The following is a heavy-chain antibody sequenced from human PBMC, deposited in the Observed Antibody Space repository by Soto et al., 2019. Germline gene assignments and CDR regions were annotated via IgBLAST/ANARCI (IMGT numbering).Heavy chain of an antibody. D-gene: IGHD3-3*01. Sequence: QVQLVQSGPEVKKPGGSVKVSCKASGYTFPTYGFSWVRQAPGQGLAWVGWIGADNSDTTYAQKFQGRVTMTIDTSTTTSYMELRSLTTDDTAVYFCARDWRGAEGFDPWGQGTLVTVSS. CDR2: IGADNSDT. CDR1: GYTFPTYG. V-gene: IGHV1-18*04. CDR3: ARDWRGAEGFDP. J-gene: IGHJ5*02.